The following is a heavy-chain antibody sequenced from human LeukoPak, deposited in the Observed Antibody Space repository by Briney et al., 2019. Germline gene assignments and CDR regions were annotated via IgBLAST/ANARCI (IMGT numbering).Heavy chain of an antibody. D-gene: IGHD6-19*01. Sequence: ASVKVSCKASGYTFTSYAMHWVRQAPGQRLEWMGWINAGNGNTKYSQKFQGRVTITWDTSASTAYMELSSLRSEDTAVYYCAREKYSSGWYGYYYYGMDVWGQGTTVTVSS. CDR1: GYTFTSYA. CDR3: AREKYSSGWYGYYYYGMDV. J-gene: IGHJ6*02. V-gene: IGHV1-3*01. CDR2: INAGNGNT.